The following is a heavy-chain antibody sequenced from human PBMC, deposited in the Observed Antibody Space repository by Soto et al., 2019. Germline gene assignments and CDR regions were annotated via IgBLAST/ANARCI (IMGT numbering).Heavy chain of an antibody. CDR2: IYYSGST. J-gene: IGHJ6*02. CDR1: GGSISSYY. D-gene: IGHD4-17*01. V-gene: IGHV4-59*01. CDR3: ARVRTTVEGYYYYGMDV. Sequence: SETLSLTCTVSGGSISSYYWSWIQQPPGKGLEWIGYIYYSGSTNYNPSLKSRVTISVDTSKNQFSLKLSSVTAADTAVYYCARVRTTVEGYYYYGMDVRGQGTTVTVSS.